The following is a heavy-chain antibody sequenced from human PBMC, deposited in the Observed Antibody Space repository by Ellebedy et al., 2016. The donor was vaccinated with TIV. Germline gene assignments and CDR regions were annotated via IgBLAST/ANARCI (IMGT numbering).Heavy chain of an antibody. CDR1: GYTFTSYG. J-gene: IGHJ6*02. V-gene: IGHV1-69*13. D-gene: IGHD6-19*01. CDR2: IIPIFGTA. CDR3: AGSWLGRDYYYYGMDV. Sequence: ASVKVSCKASGYTFTSYGISWVRQAPGQGLEWMGGIIPIFGTANYAQKFQGRVTITADESTSTAYMELSSLRSEDTAVYYCAGSWLGRDYYYYGMDVWGQGTTVTVSS.